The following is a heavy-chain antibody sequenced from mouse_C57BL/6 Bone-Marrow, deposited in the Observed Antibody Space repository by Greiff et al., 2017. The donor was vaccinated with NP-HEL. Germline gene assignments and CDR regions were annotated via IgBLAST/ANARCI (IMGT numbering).Heavy chain of an antibody. CDR2: IDPENGDT. Sequence: EVKLMESGAELVRPGASVKLSCTASGFNIKDDYMHWVKQRPEQGLEWIGWIDPENGDTEYASKFQGKATITADTSSNTAYLQLSSLTSEDTAVYYCTTPITTVVARWYFDVWGTGTTVTVSS. D-gene: IGHD1-1*01. J-gene: IGHJ1*03. CDR1: GFNIKDDY. V-gene: IGHV14-4*01. CDR3: TTPITTVVARWYFDV.